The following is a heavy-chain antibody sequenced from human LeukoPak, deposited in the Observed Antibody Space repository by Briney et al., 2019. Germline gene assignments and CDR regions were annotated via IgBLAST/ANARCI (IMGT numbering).Heavy chain of an antibody. CDR2: INAYNGNT. Sequence: ASVKVSCKASGYTFTSYAMHWVRQAPGQRLEWMGWINAYNGNTNYAQKLQGRVTTTTDTSTSTAYMELRSLRSDDTAVYYCARERMYSSLFHLFYYWGQGTLVTVSS. CDR1: GYTFTSYA. CDR3: ARERMYSSLFHLFYY. D-gene: IGHD6-6*01. V-gene: IGHV1-18*01. J-gene: IGHJ4*02.